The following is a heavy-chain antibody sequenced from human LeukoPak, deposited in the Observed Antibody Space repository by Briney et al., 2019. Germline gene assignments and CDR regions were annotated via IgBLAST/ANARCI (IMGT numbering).Heavy chain of an antibody. Sequence: PGGSLRLSCAASGFTFSSYSMNWVRQAPGKGLDWVSYISSSSSTIYYADSVKGRFTISRDNAKNSLYLQMNSLRAEDTAVYYCARDSDLYYYGSGKSWGQGTPVTVSS. J-gene: IGHJ4*02. D-gene: IGHD3-10*01. V-gene: IGHV3-48*01. CDR1: GFTFSSYS. CDR3: ARDSDLYYYGSGKS. CDR2: ISSSSSTI.